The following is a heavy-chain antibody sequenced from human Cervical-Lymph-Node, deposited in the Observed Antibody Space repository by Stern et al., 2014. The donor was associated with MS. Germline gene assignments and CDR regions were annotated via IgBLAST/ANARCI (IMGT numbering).Heavy chain of an antibody. V-gene: IGHV4-4*02. D-gene: IGHD4-11*01. CDR3: ASVHDYSNHGGSDY. CDR1: GGSISSSNW. J-gene: IGHJ4*02. Sequence: QVQLVESGPGLVKPSGTLSLTCAVSGGSISSSNWWSWVRQPPGKGLEWIGEIYHSGSTNYNPSLKSRVTISVEKSKNQFSLKLSSVTAADTAVYYCASVHDYSNHGGSDYWGQGTLVTVSS. CDR2: IYHSGST.